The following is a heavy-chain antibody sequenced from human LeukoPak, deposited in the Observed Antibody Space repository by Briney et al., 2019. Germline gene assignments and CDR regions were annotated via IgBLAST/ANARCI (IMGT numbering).Heavy chain of an antibody. Sequence: GETLKISCQGSEYSFATYWIAWLRQMPGKGLEWMGIIYPSDSDTRYSPSFQGQVTISADKSIKTAYLQWSSLKASDTAMYYCARPLQGIVGATGFDYWGQGTLVTVSS. CDR3: ARPLQGIVGATGFDY. J-gene: IGHJ4*02. D-gene: IGHD1-26*01. CDR1: EYSFATYW. CDR2: IYPSDSDT. V-gene: IGHV5-51*01.